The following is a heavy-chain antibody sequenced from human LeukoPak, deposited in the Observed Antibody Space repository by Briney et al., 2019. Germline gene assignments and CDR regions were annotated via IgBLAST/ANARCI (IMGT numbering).Heavy chain of an antibody. V-gene: IGHV3-30*03. CDR3: ARELRDGIAAASRRTGFDY. CDR2: ISYDGSNK. J-gene: IGHJ4*02. CDR1: GFTFSSYG. D-gene: IGHD6-13*01. Sequence: PGGSLRLSCAASGFTFSSYGMHWVRQAPGKGLEWVAVISYDGSNKYYADSVKGRFTISRDNSKNTLYLQMNSLRAEDTAVYYCARELRDGIAAASRRTGFDYWGQGTLVTVSS.